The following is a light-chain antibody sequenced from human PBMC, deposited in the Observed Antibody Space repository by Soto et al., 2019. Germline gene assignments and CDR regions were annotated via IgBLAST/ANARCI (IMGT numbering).Light chain of an antibody. CDR3: QQYKNWPRT. CDR2: AAS. Sequence: ENVLTQSPGTQSLSPGERATLSCRASQGIDSSLAWYQQKPGQAPRLLIYAASTRATGVPATFSGSGSGTEFTLTISSLQSEDFAVYFCQQYKNWPRTFGQGTKVDIK. V-gene: IGKV3-15*01. J-gene: IGKJ1*01. CDR1: QGIDSS.